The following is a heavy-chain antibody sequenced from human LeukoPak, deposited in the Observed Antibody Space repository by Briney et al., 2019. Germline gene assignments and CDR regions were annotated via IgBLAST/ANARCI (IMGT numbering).Heavy chain of an antibody. J-gene: IGHJ6*02. CDR3: AREDYDSSYYYGMDV. CDR1: GYTFSEYG. D-gene: IGHD3-22*01. CDR2: ISGYNGNT. Sequence: ASVKVSCKASGYTFSEYGITWVRQAPGQGPEWMGWISGYNGNTNYAQKLQGRVTMTTDTSTSTAHMELRSLRSDDTAVYYCAREDYDSSYYYGMDVWGQGTTVTVSS. V-gene: IGHV1-18*01.